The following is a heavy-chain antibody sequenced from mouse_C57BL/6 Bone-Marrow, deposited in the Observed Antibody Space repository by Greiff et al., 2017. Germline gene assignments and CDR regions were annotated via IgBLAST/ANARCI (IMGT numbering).Heavy chain of an antibody. D-gene: IGHD2-5*01. CDR1: GFSLTSYG. CDR3: ARRGTIVTFYAMDY. V-gene: IGHV2-2*01. CDR2: IWSGGST. Sequence: QVQLKQSGPGLVQPSQRLSITCTVSGFSLTSYGVHWVRQSPGKGLEWLGVIWSGGSTDYNAAFISRLSISKDNSKSQVFFKMNSLQADDTAIYYCARRGTIVTFYAMDYWGQGTSVTVSS. J-gene: IGHJ4*01.